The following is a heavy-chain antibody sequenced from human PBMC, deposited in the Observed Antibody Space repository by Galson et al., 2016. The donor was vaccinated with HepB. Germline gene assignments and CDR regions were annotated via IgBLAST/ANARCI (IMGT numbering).Heavy chain of an antibody. J-gene: IGHJ6*03. Sequence: SETLSLTCAVYGGSFSGFYWSWIRQSPGKGLEWIGEINHSGSTNYNPSLKSRVTISLDTSKNQFSLKVSSVTAADTAVYYCARSLHRFFYYYMDVWGQGTTVTVSS. CDR2: INHSGST. V-gene: IGHV4-34*01. D-gene: IGHD3-3*01. CDR3: ARSLHRFFYYYMDV. CDR1: GGSFSGFY.